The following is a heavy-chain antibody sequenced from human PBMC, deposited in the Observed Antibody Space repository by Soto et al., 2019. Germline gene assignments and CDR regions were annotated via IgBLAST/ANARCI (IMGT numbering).Heavy chain of an antibody. CDR2: ISYDGSNK. D-gene: IGHD6-6*01. Sequence: GGSLRLSCAVSGFTFSSYAMHWVRQAPGKGLEWVAVISYDGSNKYYADSVKGRFTISRDNSKNTLYLQMNSLRAEDTAVYYCARGAKYSSSSHYYYYYGMDVWGQGTTVTVSS. CDR3: ARGAKYSSSSHYYYYYGMDV. V-gene: IGHV3-30-3*01. J-gene: IGHJ6*02. CDR1: GFTFSSYA.